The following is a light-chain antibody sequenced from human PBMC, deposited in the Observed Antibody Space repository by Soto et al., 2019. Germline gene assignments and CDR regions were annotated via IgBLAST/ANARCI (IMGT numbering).Light chain of an antibody. J-gene: IGLJ1*01. V-gene: IGLV2-14*02. Sequence: QSALTQPASVSGSPGQSITISCTGTSSDVGSYNLVSWYQQHPGKAPKLMIYEGSKRPSGVSNRFSGSKSGNTASLTISGLQAEDEADYFCTSSTTGSLDVFGTGTKVTV. CDR1: SSDVGSYNL. CDR3: TSSTTGSLDV. CDR2: EGS.